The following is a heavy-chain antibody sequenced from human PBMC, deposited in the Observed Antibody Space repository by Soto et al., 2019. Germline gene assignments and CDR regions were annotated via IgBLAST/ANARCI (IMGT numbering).Heavy chain of an antibody. D-gene: IGHD4-17*01. J-gene: IGHJ6*02. Sequence: ASVKVSCKASGYSFTSYYLHWVRQAPGQGLEWMAIINPSGGSTSSAQKFQGRVTMTRDTSTSTVYMELSSLRSEDTAVYYCVRTMVTTHSGDPRHYGMAVWGQGSTVTVSS. CDR3: VRTMVTTHSGDPRHYGMAV. V-gene: IGHV1-46*01. CDR2: INPSGGST. CDR1: GYSFTSYY.